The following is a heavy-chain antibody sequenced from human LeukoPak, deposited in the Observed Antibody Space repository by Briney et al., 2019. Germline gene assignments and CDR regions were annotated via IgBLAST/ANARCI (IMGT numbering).Heavy chain of an antibody. V-gene: IGHV1-18*01. J-gene: IGHJ4*02. CDR3: ASSAAYCSGGSCYSN. CDR2: ISAYNGNT. Sequence: ASVKVSCKASGYTFTSYGISWVRQAPGQGLEWMGWISAYNGNTNYAQKLQGRVTMTTDTSTSTAYMELRSLRSDDTAVYYCASSAAYCSGGSCYSNWGQGTLVTVSS. D-gene: IGHD2-15*01. CDR1: GYTFTSYG.